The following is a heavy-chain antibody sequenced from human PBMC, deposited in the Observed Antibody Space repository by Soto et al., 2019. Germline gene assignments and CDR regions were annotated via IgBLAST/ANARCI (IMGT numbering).Heavy chain of an antibody. Sequence: QVQLQESGPGLVKPSQTLSLTCTVSGGSISSGGYYWSWIRQHPGKGLEWIGYIYYSGSTYYNPALKSRVTISVDTSKNQFSLKLSSVTAAHTAVYSCARGGIAAAAPPDYWGQGTLVTVSS. J-gene: IGHJ4*02. D-gene: IGHD6-13*01. CDR1: GGSISSGGYY. CDR3: ARGGIAAAAPPDY. CDR2: IYYSGST. V-gene: IGHV4-31*03.